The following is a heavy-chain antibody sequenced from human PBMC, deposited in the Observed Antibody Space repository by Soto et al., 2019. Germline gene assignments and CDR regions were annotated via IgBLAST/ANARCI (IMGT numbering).Heavy chain of an antibody. CDR2: ISYDGSNK. D-gene: IGHD2-2*01. J-gene: IGHJ5*02. Sequence: GGSLRLSCAASGFTFSSYGMHWVRQAPGKGLEWVAVISYDGSNKYYADSVKGRFTISRDNSKNTLYLQMNSLRAEDTAVYYCAKVVGETVVVPAALIPWGQGTLVTVSS. V-gene: IGHV3-30*18. CDR3: AKVVGETVVVPAALIP. CDR1: GFTFSSYG.